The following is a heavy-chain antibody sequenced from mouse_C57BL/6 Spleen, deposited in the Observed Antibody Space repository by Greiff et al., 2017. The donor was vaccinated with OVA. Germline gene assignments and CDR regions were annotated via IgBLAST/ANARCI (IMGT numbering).Heavy chain of an antibody. CDR1: GFSLSTSGMG. D-gene: IGHD1-1*01. V-gene: IGHV8-12*01. CDR3: ARSYYVSPYYYAMDY. CDR2: IYWDDDK. J-gene: IGHJ4*01. Sequence: QVTLKVSGPGILQSSQTLSLTCSFSGFSLSTSGMGVSWIRQPSGKGLEWLAHIYWDDDKRSNPSLKSRLTISKDTSRNQVFLKITSVDTADTATYYCARSYYVSPYYYAMDYWGQGTSVTVSS.